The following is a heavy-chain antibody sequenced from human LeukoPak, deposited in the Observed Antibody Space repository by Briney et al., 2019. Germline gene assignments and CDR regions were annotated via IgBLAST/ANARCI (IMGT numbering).Heavy chain of an antibody. J-gene: IGHJ6*02. CDR2: ISSSGSTI. CDR1: GFTFSDYY. Sequence: GGSLRLSCAASGFTFSDYYMSWIRQAPGKGLEWASYISSSGSTIYYADSVKGRFTISRDNAKNSLYLQMNSLRAEDTAVYYCARVGTIFGVVNITYYYYGMDVWGQGTTVTVSS. D-gene: IGHD3-3*01. V-gene: IGHV3-11*01. CDR3: ARVGTIFGVVNITYYYYGMDV.